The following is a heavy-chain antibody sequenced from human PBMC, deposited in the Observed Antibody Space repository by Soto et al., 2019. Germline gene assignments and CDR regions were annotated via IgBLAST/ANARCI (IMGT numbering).Heavy chain of an antibody. D-gene: IGHD5-12*01. CDR2: IIPIFGTA. Sequence: ASVKVSCKASGGTFSSYAISWVRQAPGQGLEWMGGIIPIFGTANYAQKFQGRVTITADESTSTAYMELSSLRSEDTAVYYCARVEMATIHYFDYWGQGTLVTVSS. CDR1: GGTFSSYA. V-gene: IGHV1-69*13. CDR3: ARVEMATIHYFDY. J-gene: IGHJ4*02.